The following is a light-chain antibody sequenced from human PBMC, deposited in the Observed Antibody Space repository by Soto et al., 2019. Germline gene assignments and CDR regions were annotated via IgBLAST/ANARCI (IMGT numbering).Light chain of an antibody. J-gene: IGKJ1*01. Sequence: LSVSPGERTTLACRASQSISSNLAWYQQKLGQAPRLLIYRASTRATGIPARFSGSGSGTEFTLTISSLQSEDFALYYCHQYENWPQTFGQGTKVDIK. V-gene: IGKV3-15*01. CDR1: QSISSN. CDR2: RAS. CDR3: HQYENWPQT.